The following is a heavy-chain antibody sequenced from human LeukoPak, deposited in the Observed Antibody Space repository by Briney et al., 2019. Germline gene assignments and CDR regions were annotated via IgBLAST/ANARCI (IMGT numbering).Heavy chain of an antibody. CDR2: ISSSSSTI. D-gene: IGHD5-18*01. J-gene: IGHJ4*02. V-gene: IGHV3-48*04. CDR1: GFTFSSYS. CDR3: ARRATTERGHSYGLDY. Sequence: GGSLRLSCAASGFTFSSYSMNWVRQAPGKGLEWVSYISSSSSTIYYAGSVKGRFTISRDNAKNSLYLQMNSLRAEDTAVYYCARRATTERGHSYGLDYWGQGTLVTVSS.